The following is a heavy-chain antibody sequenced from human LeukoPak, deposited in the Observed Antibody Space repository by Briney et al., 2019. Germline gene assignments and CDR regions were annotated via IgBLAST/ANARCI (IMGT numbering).Heavy chain of an antibody. CDR1: GFTFSNYA. CDR3: AKGDGYNYDNWFDP. D-gene: IGHD5-24*01. V-gene: IGHV3-23*01. J-gene: IGHJ5*02. CDR2: ISGSDGST. Sequence: PGGSLRLSCAASGFTFSNYAMTWVRQAPGKGLEWVSAISGSDGSTYYSDSVTGRFTISRDNSKNTLYLQMTSLRPDDTAVYYCAKGDGYNYDNWFDPWGQGTLVTVSS.